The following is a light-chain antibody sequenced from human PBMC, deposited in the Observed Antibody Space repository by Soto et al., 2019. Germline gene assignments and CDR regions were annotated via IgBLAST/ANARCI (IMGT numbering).Light chain of an antibody. CDR1: QSVSSSY. Sequence: IVLMQAPGTLSLSPGERATLSCRASQSVSSSYLAWYQQKPGQAPRLLIYGASSRATGIPDRFSGSGSGTDFTLTISRLEPEDFAVYYCQQYGSSPPRTFGQGTKVDIK. CDR2: GAS. J-gene: IGKJ1*01. V-gene: IGKV3-20*01. CDR3: QQYGSSPPRT.